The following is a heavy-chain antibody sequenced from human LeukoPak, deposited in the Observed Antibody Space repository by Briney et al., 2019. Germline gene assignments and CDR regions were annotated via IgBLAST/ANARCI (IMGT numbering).Heavy chain of an antibody. CDR3: ARDAYFDKLDY. CDR1: GFTFNNYE. V-gene: IGHV3-48*03. CDR2: ISSSGSTT. Sequence: GGSLRLSCAASGFTFNNYEMNWVRQAPGKGLEWISYISSSGSTTYYADSVKGRFTISRDNVKNSLYLQMASLRAEDTAAYYCARDAYFDKLDYWGQGTLVTVSS. D-gene: IGHD3-22*01. J-gene: IGHJ4*02.